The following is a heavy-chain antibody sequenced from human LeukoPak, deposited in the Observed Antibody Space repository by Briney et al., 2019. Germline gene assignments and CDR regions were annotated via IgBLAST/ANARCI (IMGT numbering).Heavy chain of an antibody. CDR1: GYTFTKDW. CDR2: IYPGDFDI. J-gene: IGHJ4*02. Sequence: GESLKISCKGSGYTFTKDWIGWVRQTPDKGLEWMAMIYPGDFDIRYSPSFQGQVSISVDKSINTAYLQWSSLKASDTAMYYCARMNGVIYLYYFDYWAQGTLVTVST. D-gene: IGHD3-16*01. V-gene: IGHV5-51*01. CDR3: ARMNGVIYLYYFDY.